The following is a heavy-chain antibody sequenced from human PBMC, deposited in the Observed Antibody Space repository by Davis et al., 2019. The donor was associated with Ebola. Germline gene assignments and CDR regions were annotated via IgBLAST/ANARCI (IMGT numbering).Heavy chain of an antibody. CDR2: VILKSGAT. D-gene: IGHD1-1*01. J-gene: IGHJ3*02. V-gene: IGHV1-2*06. Sequence: VKVSCKASGYTFTDYNIHWMRQAPGQGLEWLGRVILKSGATNYAQKFQGRVTMTRDTSISTVYMELSSLRYDDTADYYCARNNWNLGLDTFDIWGQGTRVNVSS. CDR1: GYTFTDYN. CDR3: ARNNWNLGLDTFDI.